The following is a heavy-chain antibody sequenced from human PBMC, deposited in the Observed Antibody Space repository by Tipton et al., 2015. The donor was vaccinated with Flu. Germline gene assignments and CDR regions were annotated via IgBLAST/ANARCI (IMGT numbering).Heavy chain of an antibody. D-gene: IGHD4-17*01. J-gene: IGHJ3*02. CDR2: IYYSGST. CDR1: GGYISSYY. Sequence: TLSLTCTVSGGYISSYYWSWIRQPPGKGLEWIGYIYYSGSTNYNPSLKSRVTISVDTSKNQFSLKLRSVNAADTAVYYCARYGSVYAFDIWGQGTMVTVSS. CDR3: ARYGSVYAFDI. V-gene: IGHV4-59*01.